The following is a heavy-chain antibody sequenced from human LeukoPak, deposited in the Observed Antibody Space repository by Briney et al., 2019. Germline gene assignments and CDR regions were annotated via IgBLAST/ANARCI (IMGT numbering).Heavy chain of an antibody. CDR2: IYYSGST. Sequence: SETLSLTCTVSGHSIISGYYWGWIRQPPGKGLEWIGSIYYSGSTYYNPSLKSRVTISVDTSKNQFSLKLSSVTAADTAVYYCARGIGEVVAVAGTGFYYYYGMDVWGQGTTVTVSS. V-gene: IGHV4-38-2*02. J-gene: IGHJ6*02. CDR1: GHSIISGYY. D-gene: IGHD6-19*01. CDR3: ARGIGEVVAVAGTGFYYYYGMDV.